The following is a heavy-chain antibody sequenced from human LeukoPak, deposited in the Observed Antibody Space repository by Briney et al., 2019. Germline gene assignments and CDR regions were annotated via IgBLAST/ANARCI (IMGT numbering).Heavy chain of an antibody. V-gene: IGHV3-48*01. CDR2: ISSSSSTI. Sequence: GGSLRLSCAASGFTFSSYSMNWVRQAPGRGLEWVSYISSSSSTIYYADSVKGRFTISRDNAKNSLYLQMNSLRAEDTAVYYCARVVRYYDSSGYPDYWGQGTLVTVSS. CDR3: ARVVRYYDSSGYPDY. CDR1: GFTFSSYS. J-gene: IGHJ4*02. D-gene: IGHD3-22*01.